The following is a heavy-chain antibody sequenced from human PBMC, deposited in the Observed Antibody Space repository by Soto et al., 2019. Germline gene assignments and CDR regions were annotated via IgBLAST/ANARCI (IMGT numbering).Heavy chain of an antibody. CDR3: ARLSYSDYYCYGMDV. CDR1: GFTFSSYS. CDR2: ISSSSSTI. V-gene: IGHV3-48*02. J-gene: IGHJ6*02. Sequence: EVQLVEAGGGLVQPWGSLRLSCAASGFTFSSYSMNWVRQAPGKGLGWVSYISSSSSTIYYADSVKGRFTLSGDNAKNSLYLQMHSLIDVETAVYYCARLSYSDYYCYGMDVWGHVTTVTASS. D-gene: IGHD4-4*01.